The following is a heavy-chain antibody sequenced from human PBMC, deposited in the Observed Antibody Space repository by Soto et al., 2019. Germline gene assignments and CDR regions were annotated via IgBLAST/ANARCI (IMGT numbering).Heavy chain of an antibody. Sequence: PSETLSLTCTVSGGSISSSSYYWGWIRQPPGKGLEWIGSIYYSGSTYYNPSLKSRVTISVDTSKNQFSLKLSSVTAADTAVYYCAGPAAGSHYFDYWGQGTLVTVS. CDR1: GGSISSSSYY. CDR2: IYYSGST. V-gene: IGHV4-39*01. CDR3: AGPAAGSHYFDY. J-gene: IGHJ4*02. D-gene: IGHD6-13*01.